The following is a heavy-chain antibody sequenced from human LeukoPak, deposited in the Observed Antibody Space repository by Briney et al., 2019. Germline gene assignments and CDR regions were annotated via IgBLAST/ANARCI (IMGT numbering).Heavy chain of an antibody. CDR1: GFIFSNYW. Sequence: GGSLRLSCAASGFIFSNYWMSWVRQAPGKGLEWVANIKQDGSEKYSVDSVKGRFTISRDNAENSIFLQMNSLRAEDTAVYYCARERRHYYDNSSFTDYWGQGTLVTVSS. V-gene: IGHV3-7*05. CDR2: IKQDGSEK. CDR3: ARERRHYYDNSSFTDY. D-gene: IGHD3-22*01. J-gene: IGHJ4*02.